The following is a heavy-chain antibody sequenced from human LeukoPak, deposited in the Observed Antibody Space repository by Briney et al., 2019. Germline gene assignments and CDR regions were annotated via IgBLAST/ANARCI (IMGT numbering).Heavy chain of an antibody. CDR2: IYPGDSET. Sequence: GESLKISCKASGYTFTSYWIGWVRQMPGKGLEWMGIIYPGDSETRYSPSLQGQVTISADKSISTAYLQWSRLKASDPDMYYCARHKDSRYMAVWGKGTTVTVSS. CDR3: ARHKDSRYMAV. J-gene: IGHJ6*03. CDR1: GYTFTSYW. V-gene: IGHV5-51*01.